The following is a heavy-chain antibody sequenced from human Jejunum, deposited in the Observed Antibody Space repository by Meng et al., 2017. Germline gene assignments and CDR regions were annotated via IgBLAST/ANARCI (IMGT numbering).Heavy chain of an antibody. CDR2: INHSGST. D-gene: IGHD3-9*01. CDR3: ARRLPYFDTGFYDF. V-gene: IGHV4-34*01. J-gene: IGHJ4*02. Sequence: QVRIQHGGAVLLRPSETLSLTCAVYGASFSGYKWNWIRQPPGKGLEWIGEINHSGSTTYNPSLKSRVTMSVDTSKNQFSLKVDSVSAADTAVYYCARRLPYFDTGFYDFWGQGTLVTVSS. CDR1: GASFSGYK.